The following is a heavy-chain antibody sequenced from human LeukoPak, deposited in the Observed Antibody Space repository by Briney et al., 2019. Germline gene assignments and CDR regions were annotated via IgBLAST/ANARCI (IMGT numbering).Heavy chain of an antibody. J-gene: IGHJ4*02. V-gene: IGHV3-23*01. CDR1: GFTFSSYA. Sequence: GGSLRLSCAASGFTFSSYAMSWVRQAPGKGLEWVSAISGSGGSTYYADSVKGRFTISRDNSKNTLYLQMNSLRDEDTAVYYCARSTWIQLWPFDYWGQGTLVTVSS. CDR3: ARSTWIQLWPFDY. D-gene: IGHD5-18*01. CDR2: ISGSGGST.